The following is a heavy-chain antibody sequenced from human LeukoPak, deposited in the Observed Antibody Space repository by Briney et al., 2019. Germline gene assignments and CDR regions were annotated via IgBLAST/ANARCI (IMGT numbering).Heavy chain of an antibody. CDR3: ARVEWLREAVPLIDY. CDR1: GGSFSGYY. D-gene: IGHD5-12*01. Sequence: SETLSLTCAVYGGSFSGYYWSWIRQPPGKGLEWIGEINHSGSTNYNPSLKSRVTISVDTSKNQFSLKLSSVTAADTAVYYCARVEWLREAVPLIDYWGQGTLVTVSS. J-gene: IGHJ4*02. CDR2: INHSGST. V-gene: IGHV4-34*01.